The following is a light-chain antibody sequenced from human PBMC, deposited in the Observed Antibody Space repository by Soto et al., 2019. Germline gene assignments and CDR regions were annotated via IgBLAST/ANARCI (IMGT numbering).Light chain of an antibody. V-gene: IGLV2-11*01. CDR3: CSYAAPYNFWL. CDR1: SSDVGGYNY. Sequence: QSALTQPRSVSGSPGQSVTISCTGPSSDVGGYNYVSWYQHHPGKAPKVMIYDVSRRPSGVPDRFSGSKSGYTASLTISGLQAEDEADYYCCSYAAPYNFWLFGGGTQVTVL. CDR2: DVS. J-gene: IGLJ3*02.